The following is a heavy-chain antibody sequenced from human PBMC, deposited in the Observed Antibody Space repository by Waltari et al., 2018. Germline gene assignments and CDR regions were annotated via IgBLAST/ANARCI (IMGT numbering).Heavy chain of an antibody. CDR1: GGSISSSSYY. CDR3: ARREIWFGELLAVDY. CDR2: IYYSGST. J-gene: IGHJ4*02. D-gene: IGHD3-10*01. V-gene: IGHV4-39*01. Sequence: QLQLQESGPGLVKPSETLSLTCTVSGGSISSSSYYWGWIRQPPGKGLEWIGSIYYSGSTYYNPSLKSRVTISVDTSKNQFSLKLSSVTAADTAVYYCARREIWFGELLAVDYWGQGTLVTVSS.